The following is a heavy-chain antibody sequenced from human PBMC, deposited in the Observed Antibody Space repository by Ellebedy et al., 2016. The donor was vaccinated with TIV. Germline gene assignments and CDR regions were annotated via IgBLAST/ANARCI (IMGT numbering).Heavy chain of an antibody. CDR3: AREGDSAMIPQFFDY. V-gene: IGHV1-46*01. CDR1: GYTFTTYY. Sequence: AASVKVSCKASGYTFTTYYMHWVRQAPGQGLEWMGIINPSGGSTSYAQQFQGRVSMTRDTSTRTVYMELSSLRSEDTAVYYCAREGDSAMIPQFFDYWGQGTLVTVSS. CDR2: INPSGGST. D-gene: IGHD5-18*01. J-gene: IGHJ4*02.